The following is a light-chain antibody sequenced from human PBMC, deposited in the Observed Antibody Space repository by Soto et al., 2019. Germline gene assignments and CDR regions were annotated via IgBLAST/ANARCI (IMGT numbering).Light chain of an antibody. CDR3: LQYYTYPYA. CDR1: QGIRDD. J-gene: IGKJ2*01. V-gene: IGKV1-6*01. CDR2: AAS. Sequence: AIQMTQSPSSLSASVGDRVTITCRASQGIRDDLNWYQQKPGKAPKLLIYAASSLQSGLPSRFSASGSGTDFTLTISSLQPEDFTAYYCLQYYTYPYACGHGTKVEIK.